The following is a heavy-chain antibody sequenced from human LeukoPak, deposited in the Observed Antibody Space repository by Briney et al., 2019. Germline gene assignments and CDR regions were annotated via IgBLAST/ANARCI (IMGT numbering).Heavy chain of an antibody. D-gene: IGHD6-13*01. Sequence: PGGSLRLSCAASGFTLSSYVMSWVRPAPGKGLEWVSVISGSGGSTYYAASVKGRFTISRDNSKNTLYLQMNSLRAEDTAVYYCAKDLAGADPTNWFDPWGQRTLVTVSS. J-gene: IGHJ5*02. V-gene: IGHV3-23*01. CDR3: AKDLAGADPTNWFDP. CDR1: GFTLSSYV. CDR2: ISGSGGST.